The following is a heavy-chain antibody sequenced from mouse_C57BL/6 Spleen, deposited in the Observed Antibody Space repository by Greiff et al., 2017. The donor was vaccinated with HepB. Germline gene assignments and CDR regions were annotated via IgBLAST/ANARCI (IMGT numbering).Heavy chain of an antibody. Sequence: DVHLVESGPGLVKPSQSLSLTCSVTGYSITSGYYWNWIRQFPGNKLEWMGYISYDGSNNYNPSLKNRISITRDTSKNQFFLKLNSVTTEDTATYYCARGGSNYEGYYAMDYWGQGTSVTVSS. CDR3: ARGGSNYEGYYAMDY. D-gene: IGHD2-5*01. CDR2: ISYDGSN. CDR1: GYSITSGYY. J-gene: IGHJ4*01. V-gene: IGHV3-6*01.